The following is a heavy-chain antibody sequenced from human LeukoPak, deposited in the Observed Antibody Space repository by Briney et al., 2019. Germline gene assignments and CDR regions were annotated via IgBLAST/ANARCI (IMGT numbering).Heavy chain of an antibody. CDR3: ARCLWSSSRYMDS. J-gene: IGHJ5*01. V-gene: IGHV3-48*01. CDR2: ISPTTSTL. D-gene: IGHD3-3*01. Sequence: GGSLRLSCTGSGFIFYQYVMMWVPPARGEGPVGLSYISPTTSTLYYVDSVKGRFTISRDNTKSSLDLQMNSLTVEDTAIYYCARCLWSSSRYMDSWGQGTLVTVSP. CDR1: GFIFYQYV.